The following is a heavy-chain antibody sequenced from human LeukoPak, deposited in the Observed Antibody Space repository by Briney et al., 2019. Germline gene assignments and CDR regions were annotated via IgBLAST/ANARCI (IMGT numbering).Heavy chain of an antibody. CDR2: IYPGDSDT. Sequence: GESLKISFKGSGYSFSSYWIGWVRQMPGKGLEWMGIIYPGDSDTRYSPSFQGQVTISADKSLSTAYLQWGNLKASDTAMYYCAREGRSSSPMDYWGQGTLVTVSS. V-gene: IGHV5-51*01. CDR3: AREGRSSSPMDY. D-gene: IGHD6-6*01. J-gene: IGHJ4*02. CDR1: GYSFSSYW.